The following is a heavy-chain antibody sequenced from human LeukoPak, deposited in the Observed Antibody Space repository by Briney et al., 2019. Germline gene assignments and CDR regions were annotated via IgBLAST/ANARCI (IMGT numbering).Heavy chain of an antibody. CDR2: INHSGST. D-gene: IGHD6-13*01. CDR3: ARGSGGSRVYYY. Sequence: PSETLSLTCAVYGGSSSGYYWSWIRQPPGKGLEWIGEINHSGSTNYNPSLKSRVTISVDTSKNQFSLKLSSVTPADTAVYYCARGSGGSRVYYYWGQGTLVTVSS. J-gene: IGHJ4*02. CDR1: GGSSSGYY. V-gene: IGHV4-34*01.